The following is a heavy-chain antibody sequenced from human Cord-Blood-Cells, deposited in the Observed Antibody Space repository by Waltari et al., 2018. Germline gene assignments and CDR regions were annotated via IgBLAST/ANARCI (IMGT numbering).Heavy chain of an antibody. J-gene: IGHJ6*03. CDR1: GGSFSGYY. CDR2: INHSGST. CDR3: ARGRKLGIYYYYYMDV. V-gene: IGHV4-34*01. Sequence: QVQLQQWGAGLLKPSETLSLTCAVYGGSFSGYYWSWIRQLPGKGLEWIGEINHSGSTNYNPSLKSRVTISVDTSKNQFSLKLSSVTAADTAVYYCARGRKLGIYYYYYMDVWGKGTTVTVSS. D-gene: IGHD7-27*01.